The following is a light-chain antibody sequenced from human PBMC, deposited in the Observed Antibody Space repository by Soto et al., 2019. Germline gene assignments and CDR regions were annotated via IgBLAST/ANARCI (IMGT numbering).Light chain of an antibody. CDR3: GTWGV. J-gene: IGLJ3*02. CDR2: DNN. CDR1: YSNIGKNY. V-gene: IGLV1-51*01. Sequence: QSVLTQPPSVSAAPGQTVTISCSGSYSNIGKNYVSWYQQLPGTAPKLLIFDNNKRPSGIPDRFSGSKSGTSATLGITGLQTGDEADYYCGTWGVFGGGTKLTVL.